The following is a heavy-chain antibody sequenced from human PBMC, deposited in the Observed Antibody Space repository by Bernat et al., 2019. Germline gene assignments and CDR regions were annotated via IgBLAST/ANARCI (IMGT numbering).Heavy chain of an antibody. J-gene: IGHJ4*02. CDR1: GGTFSSYT. D-gene: IGHD6-13*01. V-gene: IGHV1-69*08. CDR2: IIPILGIA. Sequence: QVQLVQSGAEVKKPGSSVKVSCKASGGTFSSYTISWVRQAPGQGLEWMGRIIPILGIANYAQKFQGRVTITADKSTSTAYMELSSLRSEDTAVYYCAREGQQPPAGYLEHWGQGTLVTV. CDR3: AREGQQPPAGYLEH.